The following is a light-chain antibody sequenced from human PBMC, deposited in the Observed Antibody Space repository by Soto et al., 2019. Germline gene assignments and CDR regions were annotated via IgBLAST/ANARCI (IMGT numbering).Light chain of an antibody. Sequence: QSALTQPASVSGSPGQSITISCTGTSSDVGSYNLVSWYQQHPGKAPKVMIYEGSKRPSGVSNRFSGSKSGNTASLTISGLQAEDEADYYCCSYAGSSTHVVFGGGTQLTVL. CDR2: EGS. CDR3: CSYAGSSTHVV. V-gene: IGLV2-23*01. J-gene: IGLJ2*01. CDR1: SSDVGSYNL.